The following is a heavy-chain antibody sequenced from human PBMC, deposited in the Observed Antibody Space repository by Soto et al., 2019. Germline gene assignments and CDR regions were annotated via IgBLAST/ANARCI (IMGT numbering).Heavy chain of an antibody. D-gene: IGHD3-22*01. Sequence: GGSLRLSCAGSGFSFGSYEMHWVRQAPGKGLEWVSTIIGSGGSTYYADSVKGRFSVSRDNSKNTLYLQMNSLRAEDTAVYYCAKDRNYYDSSGYDYWGQGTLVTVSS. CDR3: AKDRNYYDSSGYDY. CDR2: IIGSGGST. V-gene: IGHV3-23*01. J-gene: IGHJ4*02. CDR1: GFSFGSYE.